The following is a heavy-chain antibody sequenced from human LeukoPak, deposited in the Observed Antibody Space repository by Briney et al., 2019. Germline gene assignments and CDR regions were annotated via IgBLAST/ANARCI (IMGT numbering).Heavy chain of an antibody. Sequence: SETLSLTCAVHGGSFSGYYWSWIRQPPGKGLEWIGEINHSGSTNYNPSLKSRVTISVDTTKNQFSLKLSSVTAADTAVYYCASEDYGSEKRDYWGQGTLVTVSS. CDR3: ASEDYGSEKRDY. J-gene: IGHJ4*02. V-gene: IGHV4-34*01. CDR2: INHSGST. D-gene: IGHD3-10*01. CDR1: GGSFSGYY.